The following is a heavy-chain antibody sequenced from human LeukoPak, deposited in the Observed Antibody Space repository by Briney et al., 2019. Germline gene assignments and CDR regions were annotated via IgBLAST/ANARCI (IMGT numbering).Heavy chain of an antibody. D-gene: IGHD6-19*01. V-gene: IGHV4-59*01. CDR3: AGGGWSLDY. J-gene: IGHJ4*02. Sequence: SETLSLTCTVSGGSINNYYWSWIRQPPGKGLEWVGYIYYTGTTYYNPSLKSRVTISVDTSKNQFSLKLNSATAADTAVYYCAGGGWSLDYWGQGTLVTVSS. CDR2: IYYTGTT. CDR1: GGSINNYY.